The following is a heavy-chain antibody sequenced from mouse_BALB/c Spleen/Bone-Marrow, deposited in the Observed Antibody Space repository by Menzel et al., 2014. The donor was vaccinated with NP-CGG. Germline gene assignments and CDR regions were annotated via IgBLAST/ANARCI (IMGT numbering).Heavy chain of an antibody. CDR3: GRWDTTAMDY. CDR1: GYTFSSYW. J-gene: IGHJ4*01. CDR2: ILPGRGST. D-gene: IGHD1-1*01. Sequence: VQLQQSGAELMKPGASVEISCKATGYTFSSYWIEWVKQRPGHGLEWIGEILPGRGSTNYNEKFKGKATFTSDTSSNTAYMQLSSLTSEDSAVYYCGRWDTTAMDYWGQGTSVTVSS. V-gene: IGHV1-9*01.